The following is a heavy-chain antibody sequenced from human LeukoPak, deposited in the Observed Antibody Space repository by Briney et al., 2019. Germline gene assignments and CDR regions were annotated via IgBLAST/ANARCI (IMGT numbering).Heavy chain of an antibody. CDR2: ISGSGGST. D-gene: IGHD3-10*01. CDR3: AKVSLLWFGEFL. J-gene: IGHJ4*02. Sequence: GGSLRLSCAASGFTFSSYAMSWVRQAPGKGLEWVSAISGSGGSTYYADSVKGRFTISRDNSKNTPYLQMNSLRAEDTAVYYCAKVSLLWFGEFLWGQGTLVTVSS. CDR1: GFTFSSYA. V-gene: IGHV3-23*01.